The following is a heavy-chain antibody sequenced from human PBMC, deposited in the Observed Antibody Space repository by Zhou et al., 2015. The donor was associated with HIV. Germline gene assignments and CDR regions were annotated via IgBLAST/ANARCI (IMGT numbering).Heavy chain of an antibody. Sequence: QVQLVQSGAEVKKPGSSVKVSCKASGGIFSAYAIRWVRQAPGQGLEWMGGFIPPFATAHYAQKFQGRVTITADESTSTAYMELSSLRSEDTAVYYCARDRDGDYYFDYWGQGTLVTVSS. CDR1: GGIFSAYA. CDR3: ARDRDGDYYFDY. CDR2: FIPPFATA. J-gene: IGHJ4*02. D-gene: IGHD2-21*02. V-gene: IGHV1-69*01.